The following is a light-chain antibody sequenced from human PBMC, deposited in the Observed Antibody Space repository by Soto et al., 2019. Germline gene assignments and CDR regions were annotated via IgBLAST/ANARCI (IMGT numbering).Light chain of an antibody. Sequence: QPVLTQPPSVSEAPGQRVTISCTGSSSNIGAGYDVHWYQQLPGTAPKLLIYGNSNRPSGVPDRFSGSKSGTSASLAITGLQAEDEADYYCQSYDLSLSGVVFGGGTKLTVL. CDR3: QSYDLSLSGVV. CDR1: SSNIGAGYD. J-gene: IGLJ2*01. CDR2: GNS. V-gene: IGLV1-40*01.